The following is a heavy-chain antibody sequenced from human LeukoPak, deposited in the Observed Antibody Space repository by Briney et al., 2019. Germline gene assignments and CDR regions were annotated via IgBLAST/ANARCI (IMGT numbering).Heavy chain of an antibody. D-gene: IGHD3-10*01. J-gene: IGHJ4*02. CDR2: MNPNSGNT. CDR1: GYTFTSHD. Sequence: ASVKVSCKASGYTFTSHDINWVRQATGQGLEWMGWMNPNSGNTGYAQKFQGRVTMTRNTSISTAYMELSSLRSEDTAVYYCARGRRRDYYGSGSYWVYWGQGTLVTVSS. V-gene: IGHV1-8*01. CDR3: ARGRRRDYYGSGSYWVY.